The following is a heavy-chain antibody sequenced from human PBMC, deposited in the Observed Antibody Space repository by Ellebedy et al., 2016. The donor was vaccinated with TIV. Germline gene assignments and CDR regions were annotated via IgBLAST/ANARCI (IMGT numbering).Heavy chain of an antibody. CDR2: IYRSGST. CDR1: GYSISSGYY. J-gene: IGHJ4*02. V-gene: IGHV4-38-2*02. CDR3: AREGIDGYNYFDY. Sequence: MPSETLSLTCTVSGYSISSGYYWGWIRQPPGKGLEWIGSIYRSGSTYYNPSLKSRVTISVDTSKNQFSLKLSAVTAADTAVYYCAREGIDGYNYFDYWGRGTLVTVSS. D-gene: IGHD5-24*01.